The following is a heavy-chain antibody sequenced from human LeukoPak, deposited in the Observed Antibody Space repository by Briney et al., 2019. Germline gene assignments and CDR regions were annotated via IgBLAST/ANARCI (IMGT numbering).Heavy chain of an antibody. CDR1: GGSISSGGYY. V-gene: IGHV4-31*03. J-gene: IGHJ5*02. CDR3: ARDWYSSSWSGFDP. CDR2: IYYSGST. Sequence: SQTLSLTCTVSGGSISSGGYYWSWIRQHPGKGLEWIGYIYYSGSTYYNPSLKSRVTISVDTSKNQFSLKLSSVTAADTAVYYCARDWYSSSWSGFDPWGQGTLVTVSS. D-gene: IGHD6-13*01.